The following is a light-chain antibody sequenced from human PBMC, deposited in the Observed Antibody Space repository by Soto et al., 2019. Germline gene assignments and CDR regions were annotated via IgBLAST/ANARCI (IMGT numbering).Light chain of an antibody. CDR2: NTN. Sequence: QTVVTQEASLSVSPGTTVTLTCGLSSGSVSANYYPSWYQQTPGQAPRTLIHNTNTRSSGVPDRFSGSILGNKAALTITGAQADDESDYYCVLYMGSGIWVFGGGTKVTVL. J-gene: IGLJ3*02. CDR1: SGSVSANYY. V-gene: IGLV8-61*01. CDR3: VLYMGSGIWV.